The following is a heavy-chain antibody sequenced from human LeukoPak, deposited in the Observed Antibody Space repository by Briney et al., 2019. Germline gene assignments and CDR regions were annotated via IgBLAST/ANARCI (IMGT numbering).Heavy chain of an antibody. Sequence: GGSLRLSCAAPGLIFSGYYMGWIRQAPGKGLEWVSCITSSGSMMYYADSVKGRFTISRDNAKNSLYVQMDSLRAEDTAIYYCARVRGYCSSTSCYPYYFDYWGQGTLVTVSS. J-gene: IGHJ4*02. V-gene: IGHV3-11*01. D-gene: IGHD2-2*01. CDR3: ARVRGYCSSTSCYPYYFDY. CDR1: GLIFSGYY. CDR2: ITSSGSMM.